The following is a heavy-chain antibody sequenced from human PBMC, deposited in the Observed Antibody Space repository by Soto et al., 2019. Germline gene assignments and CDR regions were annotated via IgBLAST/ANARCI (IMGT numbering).Heavy chain of an antibody. CDR1: GFPFSNYY. CDR3: ARDIVAGSGWYTYDY. V-gene: IGHV3-11*06. Sequence: PGGSLRLSCVASGFPFSNYYMSWIRQAPGKGLEWVSYISSSSSYTNYADSVKGRFTISRDNGKNALYLQMASLRADDTAVYYCARDIVAGSGWYTYDYWGQGTLVTVS. J-gene: IGHJ4*02. CDR2: ISSSSSYT. D-gene: IGHD6-19*01.